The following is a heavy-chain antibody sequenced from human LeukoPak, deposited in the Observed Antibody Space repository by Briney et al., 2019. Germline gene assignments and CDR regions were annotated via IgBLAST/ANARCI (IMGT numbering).Heavy chain of an antibody. CDR3: ARVVGSVNSICFDP. CDR1: GGSISSGSYY. J-gene: IGHJ5*02. CDR2: IYSSGRT. D-gene: IGHD1-26*01. V-gene: IGHV4-61*09. Sequence: SETLSLTCTVSGGSISSGSYYWSWIRQPAGKGLEWIGHIYSSGRTNYSPSLKSRVTMSVDTSTNQISLNLSSVTAADTAVYCARVVGSVNSICFDPWGQGTLVTVSS.